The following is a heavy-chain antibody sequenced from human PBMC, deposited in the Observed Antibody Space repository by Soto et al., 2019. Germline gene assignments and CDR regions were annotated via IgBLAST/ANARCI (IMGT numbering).Heavy chain of an antibody. CDR2: INPNSGGT. J-gene: IGHJ3*02. CDR1: GYTFTGYY. V-gene: IGHV1-2*04. CDR3: ARGGAYCGGDCYSELAFDI. D-gene: IGHD2-21*02. Sequence: ASVKVSCKASGYTFTGYYMHWVRQAPGQGLEWMGWINPNSGGTNYAQKFQGWVTMTRDTSISTAYMELSRLRSDDTAVYYCARGGAYCGGDCYSELAFDIWGQGTMVTVSS.